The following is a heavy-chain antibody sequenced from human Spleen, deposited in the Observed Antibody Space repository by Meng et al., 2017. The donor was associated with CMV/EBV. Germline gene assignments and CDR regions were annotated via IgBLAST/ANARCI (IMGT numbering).Heavy chain of an antibody. CDR2: IYYSGST. CDR1: GGSISSGDYY. CDR3: AERSGRLVPIDY. Sequence: VKQRSSGPGRANPPQPRSLHSMFSGGSISSGDYYWSWSRQPPGKGLEWIGYIYYSGSTYYNPSLKSRVTISVDTSKNQFSLKLSSVTAADTAVYYCAERSGRLVPIDYWGQGTLVTVSS. D-gene: IGHD6-19*01. V-gene: IGHV4-30-4*08. J-gene: IGHJ4*02.